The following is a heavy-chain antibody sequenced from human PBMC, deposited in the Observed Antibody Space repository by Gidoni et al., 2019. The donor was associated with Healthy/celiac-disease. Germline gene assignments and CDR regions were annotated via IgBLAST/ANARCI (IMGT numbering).Heavy chain of an antibody. Sequence: QVQLQQSGPGLVKPSQTLSLTCAISGDSVASNSVPWNWIRQSPSGGLEWLGRTYYRSKWYNDYAVSVKSRITINPDTSKNQFSLQLNSVTPEDTAVYYCASLRGGPHDGMDVWGQGTTVTVSS. V-gene: IGHV6-1*01. J-gene: IGHJ6*02. CDR3: ASLRGGPHDGMDV. D-gene: IGHD3-10*01. CDR2: TYYRSKWYN. CDR1: GDSVASNSVP.